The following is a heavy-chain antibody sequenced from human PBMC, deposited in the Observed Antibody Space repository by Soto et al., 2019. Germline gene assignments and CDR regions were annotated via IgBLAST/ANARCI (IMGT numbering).Heavy chain of an antibody. J-gene: IGHJ6*02. CDR1: GYTFTGYY. D-gene: IGHD3-10*01. Sequence: ASVKVSCKASGYTFTGYYMHWVRQAPGQGLEWVGWINPNSGGTNYAQKCQGWVTMARDTSISTAYRELSRLRSDDTDVYYCATAGRYYGSGTRYYYYYGMDVWGQGPTVTVSS. V-gene: IGHV1-2*04. CDR3: ATAGRYYGSGTRYYYYYGMDV. CDR2: INPNSGGT.